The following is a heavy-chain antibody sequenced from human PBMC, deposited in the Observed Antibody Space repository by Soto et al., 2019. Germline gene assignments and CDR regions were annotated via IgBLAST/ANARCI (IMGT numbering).Heavy chain of an antibody. CDR2: ISAYNGNT. V-gene: IGHV1-18*01. Sequence: QVQLVQSGAEVKKPGASVKVSCVASGYSFSSYGISWVRQAPGQGREWVGWISAYNGNTNYAQRVQGRVTMTTDISTTTAYMELRSLRSDDTADYYCARGGTYNGYDYDAEDNWGQGTLVTVSS. CDR3: ARGGTYNGYDYDAEDN. D-gene: IGHD5-12*01. CDR1: GYSFSSYG. J-gene: IGHJ4*02.